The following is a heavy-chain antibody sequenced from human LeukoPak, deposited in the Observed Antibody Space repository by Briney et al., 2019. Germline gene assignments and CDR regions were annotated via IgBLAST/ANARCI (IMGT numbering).Heavy chain of an antibody. D-gene: IGHD3-22*01. Sequence: GGSLRLSCAASGFTFSYYAMNWVRQAPGKGLEWVSGINGNGGSTYYADSVKGRFTISRDNSKNTLYLQLNSLRAEDTAIYYCAKSYYYDSSGYYQRGRYFDYWGQGTLVTVSS. CDR2: INGNGGST. V-gene: IGHV3-23*01. J-gene: IGHJ4*02. CDR3: AKSYYYDSSGYYQRGRYFDY. CDR1: GFTFSYYA.